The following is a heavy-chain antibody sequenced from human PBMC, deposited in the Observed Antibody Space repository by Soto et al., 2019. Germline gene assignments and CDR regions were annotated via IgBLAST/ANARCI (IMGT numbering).Heavy chain of an antibody. D-gene: IGHD6-13*01. CDR1: AFTSAYHG. Sequence: GLTLRLSCSASAFTSAYHGMNWVRQAPGKGLEWVSTISSNGENTHYADSVKGRFIISSDNSSNTVDLQMNSLSVEDTAGYYCVSWVSAHFDSWGQGTLVTVSS. V-gene: IGHV3-23*01. J-gene: IGHJ4*02. CDR3: VSWVSAHFDS. CDR2: ISSNGENT.